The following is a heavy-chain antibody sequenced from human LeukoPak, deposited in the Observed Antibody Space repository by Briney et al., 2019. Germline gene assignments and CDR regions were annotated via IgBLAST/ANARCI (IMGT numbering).Heavy chain of an antibody. J-gene: IGHJ4*02. D-gene: IGHD2-15*01. CDR3: ARDRDCSGGSCNDY. Sequence: IXWVRQAXGQGLEWMGRIIPILGIADYAQKFQGRVTITADKSTSTAYMELSSLRSEDTAVYYCARDRDCSGGSCNDYWGQGTLVTVSS. V-gene: IGHV1-69*04. CDR2: IIPILGIA.